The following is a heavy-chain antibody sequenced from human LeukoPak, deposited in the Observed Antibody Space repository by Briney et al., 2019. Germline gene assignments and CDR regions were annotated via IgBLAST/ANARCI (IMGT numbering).Heavy chain of an antibody. V-gene: IGHV3-23*01. J-gene: IGHJ6*02. CDR3: ARYCSSTSCSPGYYYYGMDV. CDR2: IIDVGDT. Sequence: GGSLRLSCAVSGFTLNEHAVSWVRQAPGKGLEWVSAIIDVGDTYYADSVKGRFTIYRDYSRNTLYLQMNSLRAEDTALYHCARYCSSTSCSPGYYYYGMDVWGQGTTVTVSS. CDR1: GFTLNEHA. D-gene: IGHD2-2*01.